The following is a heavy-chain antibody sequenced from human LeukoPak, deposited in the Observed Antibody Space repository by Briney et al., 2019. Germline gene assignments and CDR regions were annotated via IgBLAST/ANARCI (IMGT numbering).Heavy chain of an antibody. Sequence: PGGSLRLSCAASGFTFSSYDMSWVRQAPGKGLEWVSGISDSGDNTHYADSVKGRFTISRDNSKNTLHLQMNSLRAEDTAIHYCATKKRGLLLLASYYYYYAMDVWGRGTTVTVSS. V-gene: IGHV3-23*01. D-gene: IGHD1-26*01. CDR2: ISDSGDNT. CDR3: ATKKRGLLLLASYYYYYAMDV. CDR1: GFTFSSYD. J-gene: IGHJ6*02.